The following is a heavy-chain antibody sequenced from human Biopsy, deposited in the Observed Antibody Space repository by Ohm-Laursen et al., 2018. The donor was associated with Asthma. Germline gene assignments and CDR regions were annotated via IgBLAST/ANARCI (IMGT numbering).Heavy chain of an antibody. Sequence: GPSVKASRQASAHTFINYAIHWARQAPGHSLGWMGWINAANGNTKYSQKFQGRLTISRDTSASTAYMDLSSLRSEDTAVYYCARTYFDFLTGQVHDAFAMWGQGTMVTVSS. CDR2: INAANGNT. CDR3: ARTYFDFLTGQVHDAFAM. J-gene: IGHJ3*02. V-gene: IGHV1-3*01. CDR1: AHTFINYA. D-gene: IGHD3-9*01.